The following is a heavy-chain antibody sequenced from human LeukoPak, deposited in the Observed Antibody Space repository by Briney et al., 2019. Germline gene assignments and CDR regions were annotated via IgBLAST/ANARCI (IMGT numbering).Heavy chain of an antibody. Sequence: SETLSLTCTVSGDSINSYFWTWIRHPPGKGLEWLGYIYSRGTTAYNPSLASRLTMSTDTSKNQFSLTLRSVTTADTAVYFCARGTRTHDAFDVWGQPIMVTVSS. CDR2: IYSRGTT. D-gene: IGHD3-16*01. V-gene: IGHV4-59*01. CDR3: ARGTRTHDAFDV. J-gene: IGHJ3*01. CDR1: GDSINSYF.